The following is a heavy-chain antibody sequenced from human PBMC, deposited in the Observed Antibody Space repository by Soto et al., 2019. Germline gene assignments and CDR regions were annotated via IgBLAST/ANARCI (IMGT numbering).Heavy chain of an antibody. Sequence: QVQLVESGGGLVKPGGSLRLSCTTSGFTFNDYYMNWFRQAPGKGLEWISYISNTGTTIYYADSVKGRFTISRDTSKNSLFLQMNSLRGEASALYYCARDHCSSSNCYPRWDFDLWGRGTLVTVSS. D-gene: IGHD2-2*01. J-gene: IGHJ2*01. CDR1: GFTFNDYY. V-gene: IGHV3-11*01. CDR2: ISNTGTTI. CDR3: ARDHCSSSNCYPRWDFDL.